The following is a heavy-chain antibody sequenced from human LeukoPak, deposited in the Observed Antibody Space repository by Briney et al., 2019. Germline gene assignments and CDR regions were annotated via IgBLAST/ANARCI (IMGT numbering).Heavy chain of an antibody. V-gene: IGHV1-46*01. CDR3: ARTFIVGATSGYYFDY. J-gene: IGHJ4*02. CDR2: INPSGGST. CDR1: LYTLTTYY. D-gene: IGHD1-26*01. Sequence: ASVRSSSKTFLYTLTTYYIHWVRQTPGQGLEWMGIINPSGGSTRYTQKFQGRVTMTSDTSTSTVYMELSSLRSEDTAVYYCARTFIVGATSGYYFDYWDQGTLVTVSS.